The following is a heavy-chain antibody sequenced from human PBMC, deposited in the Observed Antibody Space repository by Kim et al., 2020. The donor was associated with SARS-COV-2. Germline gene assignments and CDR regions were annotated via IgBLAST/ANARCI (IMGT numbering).Heavy chain of an antibody. CDR2: TYYRSKWYN. D-gene: IGHD6-19*01. Sequence: SQTLSLTCVISGDSVSSNSAIWSWIRQSPSRGLEWLGRTYYRSKWYNDYAVSVKSQITINPDTSKNQFSLQLSSVTPEDTAVYYCARRVRGGSGGMDVWGQGTTVTVSS. V-gene: IGHV6-1*01. CDR3: ARRVRGGSGGMDV. CDR1: GDSVSSNSAI. J-gene: IGHJ6*02.